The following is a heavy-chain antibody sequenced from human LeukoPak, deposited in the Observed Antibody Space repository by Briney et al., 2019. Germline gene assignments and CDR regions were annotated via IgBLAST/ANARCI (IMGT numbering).Heavy chain of an antibody. D-gene: IGHD3-22*01. CDR1: GFTFSSYS. CDR2: ISSSSSYI. CDR3: AKDPYYYDSSGYYVGETQGFQH. V-gene: IGHV3-21*01. Sequence: GGSLRLSRAASGFTFSSYSMNWVRQAPGKGPEWVSSISSSSSYIYYADSVKGRFTISRDNAKNSLYLQMNSLRAEDTAVYYCAKDPYYYDSSGYYVGETQGFQHWGQGTLVTVSS. J-gene: IGHJ1*01.